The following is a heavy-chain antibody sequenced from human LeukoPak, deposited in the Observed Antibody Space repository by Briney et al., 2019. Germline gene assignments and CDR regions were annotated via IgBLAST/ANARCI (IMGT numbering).Heavy chain of an antibody. CDR1: GYSFTSYW. V-gene: IGHV5-51*01. J-gene: IGHJ3*02. CDR3: ASLLGYCSSTSCPGAAFDI. D-gene: IGHD2-2*01. CDR2: IYPGDSDT. Sequence: GESLKISCKGSGYSFTSYWIGWVRQMPGKGLEWMGIIYPGDSDTRYSPSLQGQVTISADKSISTASLQWSSLKASDTAMYYCASLLGYCSSTSCPGAAFDIWGQGTMVTVSS.